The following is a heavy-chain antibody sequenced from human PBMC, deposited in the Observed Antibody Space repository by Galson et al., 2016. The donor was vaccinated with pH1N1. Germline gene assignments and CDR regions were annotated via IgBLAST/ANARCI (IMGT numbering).Heavy chain of an antibody. CDR3: AREDYYDVDLSDWYFDL. V-gene: IGHV1-69*13. Sequence: SVKVSCKASGGTFNSNGLSWVRQAPGQGLEWMGRIIPILGTTNYAQKFQGKITITADESTSTVYMELSSLRSEDTALYYCAREDYYDVDLSDWYFDLWGRGTLLTVSS. CDR2: IIPILGTT. J-gene: IGHJ2*01. CDR1: GGTFNSNG. D-gene: IGHD3-22*01.